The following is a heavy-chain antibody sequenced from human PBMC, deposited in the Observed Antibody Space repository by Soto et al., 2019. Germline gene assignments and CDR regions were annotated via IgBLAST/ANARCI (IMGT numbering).Heavy chain of an antibody. Sequence: ASVKVSCKASGYMFTSYDINWVRQATGQGLEWMGWMNPNSGNTGYAQRFQGRVTMTRNTSISTAYMELSSLISEDTAVYYCARDLSRGRAFDPWGQGTLVTVSS. CDR3: ARDLSRGRAFDP. CDR2: MNPNSGNT. V-gene: IGHV1-8*02. J-gene: IGHJ5*02. CDR1: GYMFTSYD. D-gene: IGHD6-19*01.